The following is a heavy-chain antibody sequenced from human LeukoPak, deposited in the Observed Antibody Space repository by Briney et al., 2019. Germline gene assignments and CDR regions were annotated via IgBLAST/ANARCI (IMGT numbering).Heavy chain of an antibody. V-gene: IGHV3-74*01. Sequence: GGSVSLLCGAWGFTYSSYWLLGVRQAPPRGLVCVSDSNAVGSYTNYRDSVKCRFTISRDNAKMTLYLQMSSLRAEDSAVYSCVRVSNYHNVDVWGQGTTVTVSS. D-gene: IGHD4-11*01. CDR2: SNAVGSYT. J-gene: IGHJ6*02. CDR3: VRVSNYHNVDV. CDR1: GFTYSSYW.